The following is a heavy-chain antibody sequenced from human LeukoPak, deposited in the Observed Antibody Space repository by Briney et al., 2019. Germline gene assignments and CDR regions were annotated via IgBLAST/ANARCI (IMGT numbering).Heavy chain of an antibody. CDR2: IYYSGST. Sequence: SETLSLTCTVSGGSISSYYWSWIRQPPGKGLEWIGYIYYSGSTNYNPSLKSRVTISVDTSKNQFSLKLSSVTAADTAVYYCGSTYSSSLYFDYWGQGTLVTVSS. J-gene: IGHJ4*02. V-gene: IGHV4-59*01. D-gene: IGHD6-19*01. CDR3: GSTYSSSLYFDY. CDR1: GGSISSYY.